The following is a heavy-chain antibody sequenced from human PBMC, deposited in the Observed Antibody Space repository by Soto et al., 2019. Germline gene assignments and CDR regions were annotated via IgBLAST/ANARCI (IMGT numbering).Heavy chain of an antibody. CDR1: GFTFSSYS. Sequence: GGSLRLSCAASGFTFSSYSMNWVRQAPGKGLEWVSYISSSSSTIYYADSVKGRFTISRDNAKNSLYLQMNSLRAEDTAVYYCASVYVDTATWGQGTLVTVSS. V-gene: IGHV3-48*01. J-gene: IGHJ5*02. D-gene: IGHD5-18*01. CDR2: ISSSSSTI. CDR3: ASVYVDTAT.